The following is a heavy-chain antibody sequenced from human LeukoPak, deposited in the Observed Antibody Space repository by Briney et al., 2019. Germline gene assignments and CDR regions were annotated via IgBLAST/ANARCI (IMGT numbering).Heavy chain of an antibody. CDR1: GYTFTGYY. J-gene: IGHJ4*02. CDR2: INPNSGGT. D-gene: IGHD3-22*01. Sequence: ASVKVSCKASGYTFTGYYMHWVRQAPGQGREWMGWINPNSGGTNYAQKFQGRVTMTRDTSISTAYMELSRLRSDDTAVYYCARVLGYYDSSGYGYWGQGTLVTVSS. CDR3: ARVLGYYDSSGYGY. V-gene: IGHV1-2*02.